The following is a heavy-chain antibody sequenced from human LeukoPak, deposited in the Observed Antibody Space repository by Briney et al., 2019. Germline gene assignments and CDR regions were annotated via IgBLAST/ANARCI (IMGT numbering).Heavy chain of an antibody. J-gene: IGHJ4*02. Sequence: PSETLSLTCIVSGGSINSHSWTWIRQPDGKGLEWIGRMKSSGSPNYNPSLKTRVTISIDTSKNQFYLKLSSLTAADTAVYYCARRDDSSGYHKIFDYWGPGTLVTVSS. V-gene: IGHV4-4*07. CDR2: MKSSGSP. CDR1: GGSINSHS. CDR3: ARRDDSSGYHKIFDY. D-gene: IGHD3-22*01.